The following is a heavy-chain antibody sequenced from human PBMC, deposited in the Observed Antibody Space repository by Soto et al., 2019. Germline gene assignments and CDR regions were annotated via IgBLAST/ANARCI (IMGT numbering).Heavy chain of an antibody. J-gene: IGHJ5*02. CDR2: ISSSSSTI. CDR1: GFTFSSYS. D-gene: IGHD3-10*01. V-gene: IGHV3-48*02. Sequence: EGPLILSSASSGFTFSSYSMNLVRPAPGKGLEWVSYISSSSSTIYYADSVKGRFTISRDNAKNSLYLQMNSLRDEDTAVYYCARSEIWFGELLSLRWFDPWGQGTLVTVSS. CDR3: ARSEIWFGELLSLRWFDP.